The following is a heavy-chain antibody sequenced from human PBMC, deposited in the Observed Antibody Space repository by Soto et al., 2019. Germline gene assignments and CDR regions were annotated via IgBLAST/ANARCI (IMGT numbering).Heavy chain of an antibody. CDR1: GFTFSSYA. J-gene: IGHJ6*02. CDR2: ISYDGSNK. Sequence: PGGSLRLSCAASGFTFSSYAMHWVRQAPGKGLEWVAVISYDGSNKYYADSVKGRFTISRDNSKNTLYLQMNSLRAEDTAVYYCARDPRAGHESNHISSGMDVWGQGTTVTVSS. V-gene: IGHV3-30-3*01. D-gene: IGHD4-4*01. CDR3: ARDPRAGHESNHISSGMDV.